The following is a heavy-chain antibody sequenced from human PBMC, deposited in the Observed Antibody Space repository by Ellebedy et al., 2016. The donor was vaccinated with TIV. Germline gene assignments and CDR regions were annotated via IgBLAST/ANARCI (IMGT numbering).Heavy chain of an antibody. CDR2: IDPSGYSP. V-gene: IGHV1-46*01. CDR3: ARDRITSQDTVLGT. D-gene: IGHD3-16*01. Sequence: ASVKVSXXASGYTFTRFAIHWLRQPPGQGLEWMGIIDPSGYSPTYAQKFQGRVTMTRDTSTSTVYMELSSLRFEDTAIYYCARDRITSQDTVLGTWGQGTLVTVSS. J-gene: IGHJ5*02. CDR1: GYTFTRFA.